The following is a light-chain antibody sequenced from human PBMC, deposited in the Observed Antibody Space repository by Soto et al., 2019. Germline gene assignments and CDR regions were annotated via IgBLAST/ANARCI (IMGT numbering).Light chain of an antibody. CDR2: DVT. CDR1: SSDVGGYNY. V-gene: IGLV2-14*03. Sequence: QSALTQPASVSGSPGQSITISCTGTSSDVGGYNYISWYQQHPGKAPKLMIYDVTNRPSGISNRFSGSKSGNTASLTISGLQAEDEADYYCSSCASSRILVFGGGTKLTVL. J-gene: IGLJ2*01. CDR3: SSCASSRILV.